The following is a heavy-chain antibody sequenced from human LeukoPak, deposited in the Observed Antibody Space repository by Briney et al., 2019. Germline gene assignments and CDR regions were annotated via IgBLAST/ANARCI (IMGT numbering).Heavy chain of an antibody. D-gene: IGHD6-6*01. CDR3: ARGIAARHNWFDP. CDR2: MNPNSGNT. Sequence: ASVKVSCKASGYTFTSYDINWVQQATGQGLEWMGWMNPNSGNTGYAQKFQGRVTITRNTSISTAYMELSSLRSEDTAVYYCARGIAARHNWFDPWGQGTLVTVPS. J-gene: IGHJ5*02. CDR1: GYTFTSYD. V-gene: IGHV1-8*03.